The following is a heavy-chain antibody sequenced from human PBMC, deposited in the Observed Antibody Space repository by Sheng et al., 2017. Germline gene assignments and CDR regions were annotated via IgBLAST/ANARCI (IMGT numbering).Heavy chain of an antibody. V-gene: IGHV3-43*01. CDR2: ISWDGGST. J-gene: IGHJ6*03. Sequence: EVQLVESGGVVVQPGGSLRLSCAASGFTFDDYTMHWVRQAPGKGLEWVSLISWDGGSTYYADSVKGRFTISTDNSKNSLYLQMNSLRTEDTALYYCAGGGTNSDYYYYMDVWGKGTTVTVSS. CDR3: AGGGTNSDYYYYMDV. D-gene: IGHD2-2*01. CDR1: GFTFDDYT.